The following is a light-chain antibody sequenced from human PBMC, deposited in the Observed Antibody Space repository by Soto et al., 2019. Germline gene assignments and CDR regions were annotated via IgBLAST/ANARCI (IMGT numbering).Light chain of an antibody. CDR2: DAS. CDR3: QPYKSYPWT. J-gene: IGKJ1*01. Sequence: DIHMTHSPSNLSASVGDRVTITCRASESISSWLAWYQQKPGKAPKLLIYDASSLESGVPSRFSGSGSGTEFSLTISSLQPDDFASYYCQPYKSYPWTFGQGTKVDIK. V-gene: IGKV1-5*01. CDR1: ESISSW.